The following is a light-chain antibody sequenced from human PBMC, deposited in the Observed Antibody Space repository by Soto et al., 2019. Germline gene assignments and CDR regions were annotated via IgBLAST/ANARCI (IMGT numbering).Light chain of an antibody. V-gene: IGKV3-20*01. CDR1: QTINRSF. CDR2: GAS. J-gene: IGKJ1*01. Sequence: TVLSQSAGTLSLSTGERATLSCRASQTINRSFLAWYHHKPGPAPRLLLYGASSRATGIPDRFSGSGSGTDFILSISILVPEDFTVYYCQQYGNVPRTFGQGTKV. CDR3: QQYGNVPRT.